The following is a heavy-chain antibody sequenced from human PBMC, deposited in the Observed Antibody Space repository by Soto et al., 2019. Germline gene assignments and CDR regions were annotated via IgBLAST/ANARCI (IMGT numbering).Heavy chain of an antibody. Sequence: VESLKISCKGSGYSFTSYWISWVRQMPGKGLEWMGRIDPSDSYTNYSPSFQGHVTISADKSISTAYLQWSSLKASDTAMYYCASLQYCSSTSCPLGYYGMDVWGQGTTVTVSS. CDR1: GYSFTSYW. D-gene: IGHD2-2*01. CDR3: ASLQYCSSTSCPLGYYGMDV. V-gene: IGHV5-10-1*01. J-gene: IGHJ6*02. CDR2: IDPSDSYT.